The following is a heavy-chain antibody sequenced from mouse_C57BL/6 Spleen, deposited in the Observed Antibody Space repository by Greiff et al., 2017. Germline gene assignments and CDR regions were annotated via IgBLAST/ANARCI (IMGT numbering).Heavy chain of an antibody. V-gene: IGHV1-59*01. J-gene: IGHJ1*03. D-gene: IGHD2-4*01. CDR1: GYTFTSYW. CDR3: ARYPPYDYGGYFDV. Sequence: QVQLQQPGAELVRPGTSVKLSCKASGYTFTSYWMHWVKQRPGQGLEWIGVIDPSDSYTIYNQKFKGKATLTVDTSSSTAYMQLSSLTSEDSAVYYCARYPPYDYGGYFDVWGTGTTVTVSS. CDR2: IDPSDSYT.